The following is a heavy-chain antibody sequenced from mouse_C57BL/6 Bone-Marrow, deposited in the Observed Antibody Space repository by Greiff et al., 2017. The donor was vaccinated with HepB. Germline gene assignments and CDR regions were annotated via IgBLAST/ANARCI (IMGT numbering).Heavy chain of an antibody. V-gene: IGHV5-6*02. CDR2: ISSGGSYT. J-gene: IGHJ2*01. Sequence: DVMLVESGGDLVKPGGSLKLSCAASGFTFSSYGMSWVRQTPDKRLEWVATISSGGSYTYYPDSVKGRFTISRDNAKNTLYLQMSSLKSEDTAMYYCARPFDYYGSYYFDYWGQGTTLTVSS. CDR1: GFTFSSYG. D-gene: IGHD1-1*01. CDR3: ARPFDYYGSYYFDY.